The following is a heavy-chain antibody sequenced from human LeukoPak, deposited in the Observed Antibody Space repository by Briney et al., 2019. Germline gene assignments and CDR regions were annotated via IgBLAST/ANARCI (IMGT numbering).Heavy chain of an antibody. D-gene: IGHD3-10*01. CDR2: ISESGST. CDR3: ARGYTIGYYYGAGSYFGY. Sequence: PSETLSLTCTVYGGSISGGGYCWSRIRQPPGRGLEWDGKISESGSTNYNPSLKSRVTISVDTSKNQFSLKLSSVTAADTAVYYCARGYTIGYYYGAGSYFGYWGQGTLVTVSS. V-gene: IGHV4-34*01. CDR1: GGSISGGGYC. J-gene: IGHJ4*02.